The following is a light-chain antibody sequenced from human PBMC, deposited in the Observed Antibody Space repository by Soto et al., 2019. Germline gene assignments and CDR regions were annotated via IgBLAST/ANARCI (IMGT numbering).Light chain of an antibody. Sequence: QSALTQPASVSGSPGQSITISCTGTSSDVGAYYSVSWYQHHPGKAPKLIIYGVTNRPSGVSNRFSGSKSGNTASLTISGLQAEDEADYHCSSYTSSSTLDVFGTGTKVTVL. V-gene: IGLV2-14*01. CDR2: GVT. CDR1: SSDVGAYYS. J-gene: IGLJ1*01. CDR3: SSYTSSSTLDV.